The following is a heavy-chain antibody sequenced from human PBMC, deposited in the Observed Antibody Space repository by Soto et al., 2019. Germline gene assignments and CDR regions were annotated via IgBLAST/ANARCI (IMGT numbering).Heavy chain of an antibody. CDR3: ASSQGDY. Sequence: EVHLVVSGGVAVKPGGSLRLSCAASGFTFDDHNMHWIRQGPGKGLEWVSLISWDGETTFYADSVKGRFTVSRDNTRNFLYLQMSALTTEDSGLYYCASSQGDYWGQGTLVTVAS. V-gene: IGHV3-43*01. CDR2: ISWDGETT. J-gene: IGHJ4*02. CDR1: GFTFDDHN.